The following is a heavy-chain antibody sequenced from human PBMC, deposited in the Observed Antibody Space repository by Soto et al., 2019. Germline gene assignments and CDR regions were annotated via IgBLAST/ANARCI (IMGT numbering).Heavy chain of an antibody. CDR3: AGDGLTPTEPTYGMDV. V-gene: IGHV1-69*13. D-gene: IGHD3-22*01. J-gene: IGHJ6*02. CDR2: IIPIFCTA. Sequence: SVKVSCKASGGTFSSYAISWVRQAPGQGLEWMGGIIPIFCTANYAQKFQGRVTITADESTSTAYMELSSLRSEDTAVYYCAGDGLTPTEPTYGMDVWGQGTTVTVSS. CDR1: GGTFSSYA.